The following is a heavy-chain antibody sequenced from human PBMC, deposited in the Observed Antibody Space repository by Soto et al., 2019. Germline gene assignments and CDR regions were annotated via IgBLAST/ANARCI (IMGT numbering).Heavy chain of an antibody. CDR1: GGSISSYY. CDR2: IYYSGST. Sequence: SETLSLTCTVSGGSISSYYWSWIRQPPGKGLEWIGYIYYSGSTNYNPSLKSRVTISVDTSKNQFSLKLSSVTAADTAVYYCARHPLYSSGWYLFDPWGQGTLVTVSS. D-gene: IGHD6-19*01. CDR3: ARHPLYSSGWYLFDP. J-gene: IGHJ5*02. V-gene: IGHV4-59*08.